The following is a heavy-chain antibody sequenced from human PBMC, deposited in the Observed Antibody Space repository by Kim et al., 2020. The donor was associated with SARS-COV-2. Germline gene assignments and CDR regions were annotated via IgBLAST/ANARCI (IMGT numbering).Heavy chain of an antibody. D-gene: IGHD5-18*01. CDR1: GFTFSSYG. CDR2: ISYDGSNK. J-gene: IGHJ4*02. CDR3: AKDLVDTAMVVLGY. V-gene: IGHV3-30*18. Sequence: GGSLRLSCAASGFTFSSYGMHWVRQAPGKGLEWVAVISYDGSNKYYADSVKGRFTISRDNSKNTLYLQMNSLRAEDTAVYYCAKDLVDTAMVVLGYWGQG.